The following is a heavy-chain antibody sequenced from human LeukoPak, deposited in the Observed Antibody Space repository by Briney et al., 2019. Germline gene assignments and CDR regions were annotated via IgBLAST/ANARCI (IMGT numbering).Heavy chain of an antibody. D-gene: IGHD2-2*01. V-gene: IGHV4-39*01. Sequence: MASETLSLTCTVSGGSISSYYWGWIRQPPGKGLEWIGSIYYSGSTYYNPSLKSRVTISVDTSKNQFSLKLSSVTAADTAVYYCARGRDVVVPAAIGYWGQGTLVTVSS. CDR2: IYYSGST. CDR1: GGSISSYY. J-gene: IGHJ4*02. CDR3: ARGRDVVVPAAIGY.